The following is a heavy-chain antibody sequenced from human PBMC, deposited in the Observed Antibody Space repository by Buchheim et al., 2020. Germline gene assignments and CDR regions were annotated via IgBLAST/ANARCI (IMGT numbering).Heavy chain of an antibody. CDR2: INSDGSST. J-gene: IGHJ4*02. V-gene: IGHV3-74*01. D-gene: IGHD6-19*01. CDR3: SRAGPYSSGWRSGVGIDY. CDR1: GFTFSSYW. Sequence: EVQLVESGGGLVQPGGSLRLSCAASGFTFSSYWMHWVRQAPGKGLVWVSRINSDGSSTSYADSVKGRFTISRDNAKNTLYLQMNSLRAEDTAVYYCSRAGPYSSGWRSGVGIDYWGQGTL.